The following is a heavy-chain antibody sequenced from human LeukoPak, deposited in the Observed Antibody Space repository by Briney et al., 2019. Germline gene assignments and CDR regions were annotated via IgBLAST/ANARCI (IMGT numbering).Heavy chain of an antibody. CDR3: ARARDYYDSSGYNWFDP. V-gene: IGHV6-1*01. CDR1: GDSVSSNSAA. CDR2: TYYRSKWYN. D-gene: IGHD3-22*01. J-gene: IGHJ5*02. Sequence: ASQTLSLTCAISGDSVSSNSAAWNWFRQSPSRGLEWLGRTYYRSKWYNDYAVSVKSRITINPDTSKNQFSLQLNSVTPEDTAVYYCARARDYYDSSGYNWFDPWGQGTLVTVSS.